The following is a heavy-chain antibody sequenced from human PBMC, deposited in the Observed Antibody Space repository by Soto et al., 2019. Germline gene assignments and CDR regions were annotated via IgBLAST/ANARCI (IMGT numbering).Heavy chain of an antibody. D-gene: IGHD1-1*01. CDR1: GFTFSSYG. Sequence: GGSLRLSCAASGFTFSSYGMHWVRQAPGKGLEWVAVIWYDGSNKYYADSLKGRFTISRDNSKNTLYLQMNSLRAEDTAVYYCARDRHEDDGLDSYYYGMDAWGQGTTVTVSS. V-gene: IGHV3-33*01. J-gene: IGHJ6*02. CDR3: ARDRHEDDGLDSYYYGMDA. CDR2: IWYDGSNK.